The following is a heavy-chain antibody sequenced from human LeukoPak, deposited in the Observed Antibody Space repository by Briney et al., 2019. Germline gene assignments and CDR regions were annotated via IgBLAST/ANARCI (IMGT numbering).Heavy chain of an antibody. V-gene: IGHV1-2*02. CDR2: INPNSGGT. CDR3: ARSYSSGWYYFDY. D-gene: IGHD6-19*01. CDR1: GYTFTGYY. J-gene: IGHJ4*02. Sequence: ASVKVSCKASGYTFTGYYMHWVRQAPGQGLEWMGWINPNSGGTNYAQKFQGRVTMTTDTSTSTAYMELRSLRSDDTAVYYCARSYSSGWYYFDYWGQGTLVTVSS.